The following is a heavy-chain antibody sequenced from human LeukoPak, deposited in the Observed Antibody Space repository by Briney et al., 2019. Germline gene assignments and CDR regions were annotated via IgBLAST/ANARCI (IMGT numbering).Heavy chain of an antibody. CDR1: GYSFTNYW. CDR3: ARRRGSSERIDY. J-gene: IGHJ4*02. D-gene: IGHD1-26*01. V-gene: IGHV5-51*01. CDR2: IYPGDSET. Sequence: GESLKISCKGSGYSFTNYWIGWVRQIPGPRLEWMELIYPGDSETRYSPSFQGQVIISVDKSISTAYLQWSSLKASDTAMYYCARRRGSSERIDYWGQGTLVSVSS.